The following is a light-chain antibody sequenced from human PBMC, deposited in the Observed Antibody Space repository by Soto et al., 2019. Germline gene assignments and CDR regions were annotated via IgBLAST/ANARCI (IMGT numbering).Light chain of an antibody. V-gene: IGKV1-5*03. Sequence: DIQMTQSPSTLSASVGDRVTITCRASQSISSWLAWYQQKPGKAPKLLIYKASSLESGVPSRFSGSGSGPEFTLTISSLQPDDFATYYCQQDNSSPWTFGQGTKVEIK. J-gene: IGKJ1*01. CDR1: QSISSW. CDR3: QQDNSSPWT. CDR2: KAS.